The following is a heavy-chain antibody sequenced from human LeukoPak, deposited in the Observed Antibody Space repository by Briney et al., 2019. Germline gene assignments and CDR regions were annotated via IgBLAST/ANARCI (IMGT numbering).Heavy chain of an antibody. CDR2: ISGSGGST. Sequence: PGGSLRLSCAASGFTFSSYGMSWVRQAPGKGLEWVSAISGSGGSTYYADSVKGRFTISRDNSKNTLYLQKNSLRAEDTAVYYCARKMPVITMVRGVITPFDYWGQGTLVTVSS. D-gene: IGHD3-10*01. CDR3: ARKMPVITMVRGVITPFDY. CDR1: GFTFSSYG. V-gene: IGHV3-23*01. J-gene: IGHJ4*02.